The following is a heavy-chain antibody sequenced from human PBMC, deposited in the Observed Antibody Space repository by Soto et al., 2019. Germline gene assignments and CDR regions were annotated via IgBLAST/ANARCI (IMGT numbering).Heavy chain of an antibody. V-gene: IGHV4-31*03. CDR1: GGSLSSGGYY. Sequence: SETLSLTCTVSGGSLSSGGYYWGWIRQHPGKGLEWIGYIYYSGSTYYNPSLKSRVTISVDTSKNQFSLKLSSVTAADTAVYYCASAFDSSGYFDAFDIWGQGTMVTVSS. J-gene: IGHJ3*02. CDR2: IYYSGST. CDR3: ASAFDSSGYFDAFDI. D-gene: IGHD3-22*01.